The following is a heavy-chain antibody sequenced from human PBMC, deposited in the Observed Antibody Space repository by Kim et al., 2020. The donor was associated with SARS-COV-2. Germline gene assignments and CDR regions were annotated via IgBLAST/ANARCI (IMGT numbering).Heavy chain of an antibody. Sequence: VKGRFTISRDNSKNTLYLQMNSLRAEDTAVYYCAKGSGVTWIRVPFDPWGQGTLVTVSS. D-gene: IGHD3-10*01. J-gene: IGHJ5*02. CDR3: AKGSGVTWIRVPFDP. V-gene: IGHV3-23*01.